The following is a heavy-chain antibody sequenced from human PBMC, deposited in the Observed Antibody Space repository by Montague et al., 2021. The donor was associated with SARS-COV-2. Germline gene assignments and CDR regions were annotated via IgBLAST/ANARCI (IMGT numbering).Heavy chain of an antibody. CDR3: ARGPRVVAATLWFDP. V-gene: IGHV3-7*04. D-gene: IGHD2-15*01. J-gene: IGHJ5*02. CDR1: GFTFTSYW. Sequence: SLRLSCAASGFTFTSYWMAWVRQAPGKGLEWVASLKENGSEKYILDSVKGRSTISRDNAKDSLYLQMNSLRAEDTAVYYCARGPRVVAATLWFDPWGQGTQVTVSS. CDR2: LKENGSEK.